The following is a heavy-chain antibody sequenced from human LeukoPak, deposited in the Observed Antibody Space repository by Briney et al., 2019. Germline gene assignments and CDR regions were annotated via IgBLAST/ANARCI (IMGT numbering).Heavy chain of an antibody. J-gene: IGHJ6*03. CDR1: GFTFGDYA. CDR2: ISSSGSTI. D-gene: IGHD2/OR15-2a*01. V-gene: IGHV3-48*03. CDR3: ARDYRLLYYYYYMDV. Sequence: SLRLSCTASGFTFGDYAMNWVRQAPGKGLEWVSYISSSGSTIYYADSVKGRFTISRDNAKNSLYLQMNSLRAEDTAVYYCARDYRLLYYYYYMDVWGKGTTVTVSS.